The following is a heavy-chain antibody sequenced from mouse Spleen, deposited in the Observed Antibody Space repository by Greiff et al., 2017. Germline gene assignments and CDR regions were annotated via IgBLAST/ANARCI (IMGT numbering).Heavy chain of an antibody. V-gene: IGHV5-16*01. D-gene: IGHD1-1*02. CDR2: INYDGSST. CDR1: GFTFSDYY. Sequence: EVKVVESEGGLVQPGSSMKLSCTASGFTFSDYYMAWVRQVPEKGLEWVANINYDGSSTYYLDSLKSRFIISRDNAKNILYLQMSSLKSEDTATYYCAREGLGGVAFDYWGQGTTLTVSS. J-gene: IGHJ2*01. CDR3: AREGLGGVAFDY.